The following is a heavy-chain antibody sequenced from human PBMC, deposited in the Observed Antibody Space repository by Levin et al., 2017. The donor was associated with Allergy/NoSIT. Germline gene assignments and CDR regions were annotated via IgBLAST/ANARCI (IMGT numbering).Heavy chain of an antibody. D-gene: IGHD3-10*01. CDR3: ATHGTYYYGSGIDY. CDR2: IKQDGGEK. J-gene: IGHJ4*02. CDR1: GFTFSNYW. V-gene: IGHV3-7*01. Sequence: GGSLRLSCAASGFTFSNYWMSWVRQAPGKGLQWVANIKQDGGEKYYVDSVKGRFTISRDNTKNSLYLQMNSLRAEDTAVYYCATHGTYYYGSGIDYWGQGTLVTVSS.